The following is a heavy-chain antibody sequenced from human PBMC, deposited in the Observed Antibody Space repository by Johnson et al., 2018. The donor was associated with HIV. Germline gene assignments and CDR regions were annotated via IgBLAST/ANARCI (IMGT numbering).Heavy chain of an antibody. CDR3: ARGVRYCSGGSCYNDAFDI. J-gene: IGHJ3*02. CDR2: INWNGGST. D-gene: IGHD2-15*01. Sequence: VQLVESGGGLVQPGGSLRLSCVASGFTFSRYAMNWVRQAPGKGLEWVSGINWNGGSTGYADSVKGRFTISSDNAKSSLYLQVNSLRAEDTALYYCARGVRYCSGGSCYNDAFDIWGQGTMVTVSS. V-gene: IGHV3-20*04. CDR1: GFTFSRYA.